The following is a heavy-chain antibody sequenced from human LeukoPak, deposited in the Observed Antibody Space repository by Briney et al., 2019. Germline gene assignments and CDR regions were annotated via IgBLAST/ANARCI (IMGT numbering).Heavy chain of an antibody. Sequence: ASVKVSCKASGYTFIGYYMHWVRQAPGQGLEWMGWINGNSGGTNYAQRFQGRVTMTRDTSISTAYMELSRLRSDDTAVYYCARTSFGDYAYDYWGQGTLVTVSS. CDR1: GYTFIGYY. CDR3: ARTSFGDYAYDY. D-gene: IGHD4-17*01. CDR2: INGNSGGT. V-gene: IGHV1-2*02. J-gene: IGHJ4*02.